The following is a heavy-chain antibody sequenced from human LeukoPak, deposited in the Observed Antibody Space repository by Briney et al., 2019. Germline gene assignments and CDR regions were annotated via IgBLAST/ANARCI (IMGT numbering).Heavy chain of an antibody. Sequence: SETLSLTCNVSGGSISSGGSRWSWIRQHPGKGLEWIGYIYYSGSTYYNPSLESRLTMSVDTSKNQFSLHLTSVTAADTAVYYCARDWGTYFDYWGQGALVTVSS. V-gene: IGHV4-31*03. J-gene: IGHJ4*02. D-gene: IGHD7-27*01. CDR2: IYYSGST. CDR3: ARDWGTYFDY. CDR1: GGSISSGGSR.